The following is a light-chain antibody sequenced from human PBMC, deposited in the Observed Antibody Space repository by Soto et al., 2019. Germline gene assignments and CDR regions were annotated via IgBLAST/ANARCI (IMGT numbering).Light chain of an antibody. J-gene: IGKJ1*01. CDR1: QTVGDN. CDR3: QQYTDWPTT. CDR2: GAP. Sequence: ETAMTQSPVTLSLSPGERATLSCRASQTVGDNVAWYRQKPGQPPSLLIYGAPTRAPGVPARFSGSGSGTDFILTISSLQSEDFGIYYCQQYTDWPTTFGQGTKVDIK. V-gene: IGKV3-15*01.